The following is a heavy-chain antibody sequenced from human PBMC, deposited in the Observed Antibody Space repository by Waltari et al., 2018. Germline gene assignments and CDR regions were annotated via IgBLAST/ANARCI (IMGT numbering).Heavy chain of an antibody. J-gene: IGHJ5*02. V-gene: IGHV4-39*01. CDR3: ARQGYSYGFGWFDP. D-gene: IGHD5-18*01. CDR1: GGSISSSSYY. CDR2: IYYRGRT. Sequence: QLQLQESGPGLVKPSETLSLTCTVSGGSISSSSYYWGWIRPPPGKGLEGIGSIYYRGRTYHNPPRKGRVTISVDTSKNQFSRKRSSVTAADPAVYYCARQGYSYGFGWFDPWGQGTLVTVSS.